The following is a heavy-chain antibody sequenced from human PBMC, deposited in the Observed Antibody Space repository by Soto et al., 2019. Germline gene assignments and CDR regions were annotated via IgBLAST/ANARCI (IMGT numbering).Heavy chain of an antibody. CDR3: AREGWELLSFDI. Sequence: QVQLVESGGGVVQPGRSLRLSCAASGFTFSSYAMHWVRRAPGKGLEWVAVISYDGSNKYYADSVKGRFTISRDNSKNTLYLQMNSLRAEDTAVYYCAREGWELLSFDIWGQGTMVTVSS. J-gene: IGHJ3*02. CDR2: ISYDGSNK. V-gene: IGHV3-30-3*01. D-gene: IGHD1-26*01. CDR1: GFTFSSYA.